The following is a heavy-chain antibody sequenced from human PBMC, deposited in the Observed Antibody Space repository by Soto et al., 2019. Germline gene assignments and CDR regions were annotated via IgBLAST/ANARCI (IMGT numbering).Heavy chain of an antibody. CDR3: ARRRGFDYDSSGYYLFAY. CDR2: IYYSGST. D-gene: IGHD3-22*01. V-gene: IGHV4-39*01. Sequence: SDTLSLTSTVSDGFISSSSYYWGWIRQPPGKGLEWIGSIYYSGSTYYNPSLKSRVTISVDTSKNQFSLKLSSVTAADTAVYYCARRRGFDYDSSGYYLFAYWGQGTLVTVSA. J-gene: IGHJ4*02. CDR1: DGFISSSSYY.